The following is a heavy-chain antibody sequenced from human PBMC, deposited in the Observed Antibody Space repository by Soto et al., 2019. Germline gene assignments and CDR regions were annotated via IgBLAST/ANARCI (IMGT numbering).Heavy chain of an antibody. CDR2: TTAILGTR. V-gene: IGHV1-69*01. CDR1: GDTLSNYG. CDR3: AAGDSSDTGDH. D-gene: IGHD5-18*01. J-gene: IGHJ4*02. Sequence: QVQLVQSGAEVKKPGSSVKVSCKASGDTLSNYGVSWVRQVPGQGLEWMGGTTAILGTRDYAQKFQGRMTITSDESTTTSYMELNRLTSDDTSVYYCAAGDSSDTGDHWGQGTLVTVSS.